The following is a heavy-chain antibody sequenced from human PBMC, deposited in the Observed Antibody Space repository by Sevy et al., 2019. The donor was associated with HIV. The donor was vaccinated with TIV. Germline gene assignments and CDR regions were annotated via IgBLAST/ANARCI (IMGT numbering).Heavy chain of an antibody. D-gene: IGHD2-8*01. CDR3: AREGCTRPHDY. J-gene: IGHJ4*02. CDR2: LSFGCGKI. CDR1: GFAFYDYS. V-gene: IGHV3-23*01. Sequence: GGSLRLSCAASGFAFYDYSMSWIRQAPGKGLEWVATLSFGCGKINYADSVKGRFTTSRENSKNSFYLQMDNLRVEETALYYCAREGCTRPHDYWGQGPPVTVSS.